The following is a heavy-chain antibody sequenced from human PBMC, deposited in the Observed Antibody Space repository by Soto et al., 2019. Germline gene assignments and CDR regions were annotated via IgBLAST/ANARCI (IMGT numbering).Heavy chain of an antibody. CDR3: ARATRYYHTSGSDS. D-gene: IGHD3-22*01. CDR2: ISSNSNYK. CDR1: GFTFSDYY. J-gene: IGHJ4*02. Sequence: LRLSCAASGFTFSDYYMSWIRQAPGKGLEWISYISSNSNYKNHADSVRGRFTISRDNAKNSLYLQMNSLRAEDTAVYYCARATRYYHTSGSDSWGQGALVTVSS. V-gene: IGHV3-11*06.